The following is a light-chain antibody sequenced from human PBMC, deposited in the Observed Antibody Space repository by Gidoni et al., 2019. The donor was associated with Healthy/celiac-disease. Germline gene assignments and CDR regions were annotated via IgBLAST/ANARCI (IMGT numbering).Light chain of an antibody. CDR2: WAS. CDR1: QSVLYSSNNKNY. J-gene: IGKJ1*01. Sequence: DIVMTQSPDSLAVSLGERATINCKSSQSVLYSSNNKNYLAWYQQKPGQPPKLLIYWASTRESGVPDRFSSSGSGTDFTLTISSLQAEDVAVYYCQQYYSTPLEFGQGTKVEIK. CDR3: QQYYSTPLE. V-gene: IGKV4-1*01.